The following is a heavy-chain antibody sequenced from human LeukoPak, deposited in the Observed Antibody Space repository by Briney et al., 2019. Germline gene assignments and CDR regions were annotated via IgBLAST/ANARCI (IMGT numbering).Heavy chain of an antibody. V-gene: IGHV3-33*06. Sequence: PGRSLRLSCAGSGFTFGGYGMHWFRQTPGKGLEWVAVIAYDGSRAFYADSVKGRFTISRDNSKNTLYLQMNSLRAEDTAVYYCAKPIFPSGYDTGFDYWGQGTLVTVSS. CDR3: AKPIFPSGYDTGFDY. J-gene: IGHJ4*02. CDR2: IAYDGSRA. D-gene: IGHD5-12*01. CDR1: GFTFGGYG.